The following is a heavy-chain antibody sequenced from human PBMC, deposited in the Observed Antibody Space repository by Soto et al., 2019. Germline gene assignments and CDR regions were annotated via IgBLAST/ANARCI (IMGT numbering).Heavy chain of an antibody. J-gene: IGHJ4*02. CDR1: GYSFTSYW. CDR3: ARHRPRNYYDSSGSGDYFDY. V-gene: IGHV5-10-1*01. Sequence: EVQLVQSGAEVKKPGESLRISCKGSGYSFTSYWISWVRQMPGKGLEWMGRIDPSDSYTNYSPSFQGHVTISADKSISTAYLQWSSLKASDTAMYYCARHRPRNYYDSSGSGDYFDYWGQGTLVTVSS. CDR2: IDPSDSYT. D-gene: IGHD3-22*01.